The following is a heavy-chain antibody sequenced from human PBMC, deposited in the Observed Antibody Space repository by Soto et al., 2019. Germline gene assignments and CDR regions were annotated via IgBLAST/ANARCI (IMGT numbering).Heavy chain of an antibody. J-gene: IGHJ4*02. CDR2: IYWHDDE. D-gene: IGHD3-16*01. V-gene: IGHV2-5*01. CDR1: GFSLSTTGVG. CDR3: EHRGGATVGLYYFEY. Sequence: QITLKESGPALVKPTQTLTLTCTFSGFSLSTTGVGVSWIRQPPGKALEWLALIYWHDDERYSPSLKSRLTVTKDTPKNHVVLTMTNMDPVDTATYYCEHRGGATVGLYYFEYWGQGDLVTVSS.